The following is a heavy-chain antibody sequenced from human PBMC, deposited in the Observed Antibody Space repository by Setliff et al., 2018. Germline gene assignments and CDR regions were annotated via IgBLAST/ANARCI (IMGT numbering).Heavy chain of an antibody. V-gene: IGHV4-59*08. J-gene: IGHJ4*02. D-gene: IGHD2-8*02. CDR3: ARLSPYNTGPPFDY. Sequence: SETLSLTCSVSGDSIFDNYWSWIRQSPGRGLEWIAYISYTGSTNYNPSLKRRVTISLDTSKNHFSLNLRSVTAADTAVYYCARLSPYNTGPPFDYWGQGTLVTVSS. CDR1: GDSIFDNY. CDR2: ISYTGST.